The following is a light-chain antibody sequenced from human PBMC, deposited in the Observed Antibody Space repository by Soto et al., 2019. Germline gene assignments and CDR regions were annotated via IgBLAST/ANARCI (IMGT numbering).Light chain of an antibody. CDR1: SSDVGGYNY. V-gene: IGLV2-14*01. J-gene: IGLJ1*01. CDR3: SSYTSSSTLDV. CDR2: EVS. Sequence: QSGLTQPASVSVSPGHSITISCTGTSSDVGGYNYVSWYQQHPGKAPKLMIYEVSNRPSGVSNRFSGSKSGNTASLTISGLQAEDEADYYCSSYTSSSTLDVFGTGTKVTVL.